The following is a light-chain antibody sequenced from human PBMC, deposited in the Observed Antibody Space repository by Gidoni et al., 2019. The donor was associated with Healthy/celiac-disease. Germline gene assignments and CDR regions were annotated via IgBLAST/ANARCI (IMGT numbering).Light chain of an antibody. J-gene: IGLJ3*02. V-gene: IGLV3-21*04. Sequence: SYVLTQPPSVSVAPGKTARITCGGNNIGSKSVHWYQQKPGQAPVLVIYYDSDRPSGIPERFSSSNSGNTATLTISRVEAGDEADYYCQVWDSSSDIKVFGGGTKLTVL. CDR1: NIGSKS. CDR2: YDS. CDR3: QVWDSSSDIKV.